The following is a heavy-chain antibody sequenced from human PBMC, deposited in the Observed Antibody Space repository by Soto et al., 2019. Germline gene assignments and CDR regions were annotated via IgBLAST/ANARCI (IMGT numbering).Heavy chain of an antibody. CDR2: TYYRSKWYN. D-gene: IGHD6-19*01. Sequence: QVQLQQSGPGLVKPSQTLSLVCSISGDSVSSTSAAWSWIRQSPSRGLEWLGRTYYRSKWYNDYAVYVKSRIAITPDTSKSKLSLHLSSATPEDTALYFCARDGSGFHWYFDLWGRGTLVTVSS. V-gene: IGHV6-1*01. CDR1: GDSVSSTSAA. CDR3: ARDGSGFHWYFDL. J-gene: IGHJ2*01.